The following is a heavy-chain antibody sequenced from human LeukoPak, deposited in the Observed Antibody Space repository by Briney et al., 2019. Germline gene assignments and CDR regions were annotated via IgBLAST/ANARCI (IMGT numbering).Heavy chain of an antibody. CDR3: ARGTGSYFDYFDY. CDR1: GGSISSYY. V-gene: IGHV4-59*01. D-gene: IGHD1-26*01. J-gene: IGHJ4*02. Sequence: SETLSLTCTVSGGSISSYYWSWIRQPPGKGLEWIGYIYYSGSTNYNPSLKSRVTISLDTSKNQFSLKLSSVTAADTAVYYCARGTGSYFDYFDYWGQGTLVTVSS. CDR2: IYYSGST.